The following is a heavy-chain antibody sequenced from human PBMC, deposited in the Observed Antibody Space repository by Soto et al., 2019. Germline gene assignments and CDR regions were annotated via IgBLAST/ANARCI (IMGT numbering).Heavy chain of an antibody. Sequence: RASVKVSCKASGYTFTSYDINWVRQATGQGLEWMGWMNPNSGNTGYAQKFQGRVTMTRNTSISTAYMELSSLRSEDTAVYYCASGAADSSPYYYMDVWGQGTTVTVS. J-gene: IGHJ6*03. CDR2: MNPNSGNT. V-gene: IGHV1-8*01. D-gene: IGHD6-13*01. CDR1: GYTFTSYD. CDR3: ASGAADSSPYYYMDV.